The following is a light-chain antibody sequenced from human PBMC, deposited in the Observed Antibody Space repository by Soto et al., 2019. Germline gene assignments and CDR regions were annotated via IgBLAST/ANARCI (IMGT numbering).Light chain of an antibody. CDR3: SSYTRSSTYV. CDR2: EVS. J-gene: IGLJ1*01. CDR1: SSDVGGYNS. V-gene: IGLV2-14*01. Sequence: SVLTQPASVSGSPGQSITISCTGTSSDVGGYNSVSWYQHHPGKAPKLMIYEVSNRPSGVSDRFSGSKSGNTASLTISGLQAEDEADYYCSSYTRSSTYVFGTGTKVTVL.